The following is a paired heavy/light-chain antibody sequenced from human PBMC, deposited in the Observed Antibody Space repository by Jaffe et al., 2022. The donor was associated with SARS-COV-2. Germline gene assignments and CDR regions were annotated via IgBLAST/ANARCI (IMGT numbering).Light chain of an antibody. J-gene: IGKJ4*01. Sequence: DIQMTQSPSSVSASVGDSVTITCRASQGISRWLAWYQLKPGKAPKLLIHTASNLQGGVPPRFSGSGSGTDFTLTISSLQAEDFATYYCQQASSFPLTFGGGTKVQIK. CDR1: QGISRW. CDR3: QQASSFPLT. V-gene: IGKV1-12*01. CDR2: TAS.
Heavy chain of an antibody. J-gene: IGHJ4*02. V-gene: IGHV3-23*01. CDR3: AKIPRLCANCLDY. Sequence: EVQLLESGGGLVQPGGSLRLSCAASGFTFSDYGMSWVRQTPGQELEWVAAISGSGGSTYYTDSVKGRFTISRDNSKNTLYMQMNSLRAEDTAIYYCAKIPRLCANCLDYGGQGSLVTVSS. CDR2: ISGSGGST. CDR1: GFTFSDYG. D-gene: IGHD7-27*01.